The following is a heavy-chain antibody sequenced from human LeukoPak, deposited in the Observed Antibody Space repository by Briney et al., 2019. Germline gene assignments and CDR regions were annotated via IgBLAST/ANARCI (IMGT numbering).Heavy chain of an antibody. CDR2: INNIGNT. CDR3: ASFSWGSGTYTHEGIWSWFDP. Sequence: PSETLSLTCTVSGASISSYYWTWIRQPPGKGLEWIGYINNIGNTNYNPPLKSRVTISVDTFKNQFSLKLGSVTAADTAVYYCASFSWGSGTYTHEGIWSWFDPWGQGTLVTVSS. V-gene: IGHV4-4*08. J-gene: IGHJ5*02. D-gene: IGHD3-10*01. CDR1: GASISSYY.